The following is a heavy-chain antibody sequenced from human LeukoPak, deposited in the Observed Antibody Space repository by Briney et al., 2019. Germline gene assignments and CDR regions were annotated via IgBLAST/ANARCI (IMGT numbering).Heavy chain of an antibody. D-gene: IGHD6-13*01. CDR3: ARGGSSWYSSSGFPGLPSYYFDY. CDR2: INHSGST. J-gene: IGHJ4*02. Sequence: SETLSLTCTVSGVSISSGGYYWSWIRQPPGKGLEWIGEINHSGSTNYNPSLKSRVTISVDTSKNQFSLKLSSVTAADTAVYYCARGGSSWYSSSGFPGLPSYYFDYWGQGTLVTVSS. CDR1: GVSISSGGYY. V-gene: IGHV4-39*07.